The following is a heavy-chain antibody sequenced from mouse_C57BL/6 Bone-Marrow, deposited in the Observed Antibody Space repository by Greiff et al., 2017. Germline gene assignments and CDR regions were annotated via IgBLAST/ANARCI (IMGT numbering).Heavy chain of an antibody. CDR1: GYSFTGYY. V-gene: IGHV1-42*01. CDR2: INPSTGGT. CDR3: ARNTDSSDFDY. J-gene: IGHJ2*01. Sequence: EVQLQQSGPELVKPGASVKISCKASGYSFTGYYMNWVKQSPEKSLEWIGEINPSTGGTTYNQKFKAKATLTVDKSSSTAYMQLKSLTSEDSAVDYCARNTDSSDFDYWGQGTTLTVSS. D-gene: IGHD3-2*01.